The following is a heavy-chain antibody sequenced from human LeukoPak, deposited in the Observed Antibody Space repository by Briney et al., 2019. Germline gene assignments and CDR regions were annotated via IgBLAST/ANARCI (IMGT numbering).Heavy chain of an antibody. Sequence: GGSLRLSCAASGFTFDDYAMHWVRQAPGKGLEWVSGISWNSGSIGYADSVKGRFTISRDNAKNSLYLQMNSLRAEDTALYYCAKDRVAVAGRDYYYYGMDVWGQGTTATVSS. CDR2: ISWNSGSI. V-gene: IGHV3-9*01. CDR1: GFTFDDYA. J-gene: IGHJ6*02. CDR3: AKDRVAVAGRDYYYYGMDV. D-gene: IGHD6-19*01.